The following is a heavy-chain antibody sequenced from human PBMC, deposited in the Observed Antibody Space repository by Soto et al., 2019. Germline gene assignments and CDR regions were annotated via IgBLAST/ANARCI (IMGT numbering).Heavy chain of an antibody. D-gene: IGHD1-26*01. CDR3: AKDVEGGSLFRGAFDY. CDR2: ISASGGAT. J-gene: IGHJ4*02. CDR1: RFTFTSYA. V-gene: IGHV3-23*01. Sequence: EVELLESGGGLVQPGGSLRLSCVASRFTFTSYAMSWVRQAPGKGLEWVAAISASGGATIHADSVKGRLTISRYNSTNTLYLQMNSLRAEDTAVYYCAKDVEGGSLFRGAFDYWGQGTQVTVSS.